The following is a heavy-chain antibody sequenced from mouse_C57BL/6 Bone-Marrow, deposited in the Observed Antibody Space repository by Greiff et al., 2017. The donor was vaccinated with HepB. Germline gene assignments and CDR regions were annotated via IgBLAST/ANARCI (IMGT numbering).Heavy chain of an antibody. V-gene: IGHV1-74*01. CDR3: AIGGLGVYYFDY. Sequence: VQLQQPGAELVKPGASVKVSCKASGYTFTSYWMHWVKQRPGQGLEWIGRIHPSDRDTNYNQKFKGKATLTVDKSSSPAYMQLSSLTSEDSAVYYCAIGGLGVYYFDYWGQGTTLTVSS. J-gene: IGHJ2*01. CDR1: GYTFTSYW. D-gene: IGHD3-1*01. CDR2: IHPSDRDT.